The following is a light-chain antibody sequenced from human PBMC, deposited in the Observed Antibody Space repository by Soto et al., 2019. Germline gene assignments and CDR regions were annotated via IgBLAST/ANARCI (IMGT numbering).Light chain of an antibody. CDR3: SSYAGSNIVV. CDR1: SSDVGGYNY. CDR2: DVS. Sequence: QSALTQPPSASGSPGQSVTISCTGSSSDVGGYNYVSWYQQHPGKAPKLMIYDVSKRPSGVPDRFSGSKSGNTASLTVSGLQAEXEADXYCSSYAGSNIVVFGGGTKLTVL. V-gene: IGLV2-8*01. J-gene: IGLJ2*01.